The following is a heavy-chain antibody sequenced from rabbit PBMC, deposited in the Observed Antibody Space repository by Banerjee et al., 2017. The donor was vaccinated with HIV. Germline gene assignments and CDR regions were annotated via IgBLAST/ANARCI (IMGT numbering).Heavy chain of an antibody. CDR2: IADSSSGFT. CDR3: ARDTGSSFSSYGMDL. J-gene: IGHJ6*01. V-gene: IGHV1S40*01. Sequence: QALEESGGDLVKPGAYLTLTCTASGFSFSSSDYMCWVRQAPGKGLEWISCIADSSSGFTYSATWAKGRFTCSKTSSTTVTLQMTSLTVADTATYFCARDTGSSFSSYGMDLRGPGTLVTVS. D-gene: IGHD8-1*01. CDR1: GFSFSSSDY.